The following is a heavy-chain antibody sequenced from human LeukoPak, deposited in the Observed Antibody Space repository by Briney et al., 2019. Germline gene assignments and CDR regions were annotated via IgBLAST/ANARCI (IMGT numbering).Heavy chain of an antibody. CDR3: TRDGYNYGHPLDY. Sequence: SETLSLTCTVSGGSISSGFYYWSWIRQPAGKGLEWIGRIYTSGSTSYNPSFKSRVTISVDTSKNQFSLKLNSVTAADTAVYYCTRDGYNYGHPLDYWGQGTLVTVFS. CDR2: IYTSGST. J-gene: IGHJ4*02. V-gene: IGHV4-61*02. CDR1: GGSISSGFYY. D-gene: IGHD5-18*01.